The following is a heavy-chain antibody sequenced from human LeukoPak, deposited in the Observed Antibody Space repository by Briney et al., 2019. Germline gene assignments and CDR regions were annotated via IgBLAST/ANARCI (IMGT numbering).Heavy chain of an antibody. D-gene: IGHD5-24*01. CDR2: FYHSGST. CDR1: GGYISSSNW. V-gene: IGHV4-4*02. J-gene: IGHJ4*02. Sequence: SETLSLTCAVSGGYISSSNWWSWVRQPPGKGLECIGEFYHSGSTTNNPPLKSRVTISVDTSKNQFSLKLSSVTAADTAVYYCARLGWLQSGLSDYWGQGTLVTVSS. CDR3: ARLGWLQSGLSDY.